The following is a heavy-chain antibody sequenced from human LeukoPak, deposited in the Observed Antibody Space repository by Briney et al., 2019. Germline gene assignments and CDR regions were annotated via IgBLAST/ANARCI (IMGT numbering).Heavy chain of an antibody. D-gene: IGHD1-26*01. CDR3: ARAAPAPFKWSPVDY. J-gene: IGHJ4*02. Sequence: PGGSLRLSCAASGFTFSSYAMHWVSQAPGKGLEWVAVISYDGSNKYYADSVKGRFTISRDNSKNTLYLQMNSLRAEDTAVYYCARAAPAPFKWSPVDYWGQGTLVTVSS. V-gene: IGHV3-30-3*01. CDR2: ISYDGSNK. CDR1: GFTFSSYA.